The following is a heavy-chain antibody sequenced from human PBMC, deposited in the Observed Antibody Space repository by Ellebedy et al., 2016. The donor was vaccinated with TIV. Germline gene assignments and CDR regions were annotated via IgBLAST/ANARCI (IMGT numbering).Heavy chain of an antibody. V-gene: IGHV1-18*01. CDR1: GGTFSSYG. CDR2: ISAYNGNT. CDR3: AREFSALWFGESLSGMDV. D-gene: IGHD3-10*01. J-gene: IGHJ6*02. Sequence: ASVKVSCKASGGTFSSYGISWVRQAPGQGLEWMGWISAYNGNTNYAQKLQGRVTMTTDTSTSTAYMELRSLRSDDTAVYYCAREFSALWFGESLSGMDVWGQGTTVTVSS.